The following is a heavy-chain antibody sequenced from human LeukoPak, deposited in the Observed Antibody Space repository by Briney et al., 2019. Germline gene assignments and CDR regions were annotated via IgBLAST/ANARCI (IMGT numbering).Heavy chain of an antibody. D-gene: IGHD3-22*01. J-gene: IGHJ5*02. CDR2: IKQDGSQT. CDR1: GFTISGSF. Sequence: GGSLKLSCVASGFTISGSFMSWVRQVPGKGLEWVTNIKQDGSQTYYIDSVKGRFTISRDNAKNSLYLQMNSLRAEDTAVYYCAREYYDSSGYNWFDPWGQGTLVTVSS. CDR3: AREYYDSSGYNWFDP. V-gene: IGHV3-7*03.